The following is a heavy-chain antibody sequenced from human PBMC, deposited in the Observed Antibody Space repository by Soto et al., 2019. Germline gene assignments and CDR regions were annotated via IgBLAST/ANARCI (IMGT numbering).Heavy chain of an antibody. D-gene: IGHD6-6*01. CDR3: ARGGYSSSSLVGYGMDV. V-gene: IGHV4-59*08. Sequence: PSETLSLTCTVSGGSISSYYWSWIRQPPGKGLEWIGYIYYSGSTNYNPSLKSRVTISVDTSKNQFSLKLSSVTAADTAVYYCARGGYSSSSLVGYGMDVWGQGTTVTVSS. CDR1: GGSISSYY. CDR2: IYYSGST. J-gene: IGHJ6*02.